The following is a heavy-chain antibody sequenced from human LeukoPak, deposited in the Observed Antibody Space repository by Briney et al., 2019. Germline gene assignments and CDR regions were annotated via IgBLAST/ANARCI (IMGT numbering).Heavy chain of an antibody. CDR3: ARDRGKVVIATYWYFDL. J-gene: IGHJ2*01. Sequence: ASVKVSCKAFGYTFTSNYMHWVRQAPGQGLEWMGIINPSDGSANSAQKFQGRVTMTRDTSTSTVYMELSSLRSDDTAVYYCARDRGKVVIATYWYFDLWGRGTLVTVSS. CDR2: INPSDGSA. V-gene: IGHV1-46*01. D-gene: IGHD3-22*01. CDR1: GYTFTSNY.